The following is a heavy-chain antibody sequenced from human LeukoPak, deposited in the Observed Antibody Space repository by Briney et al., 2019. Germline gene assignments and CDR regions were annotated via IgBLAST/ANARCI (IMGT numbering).Heavy chain of an antibody. CDR1: GDSISSYY. V-gene: IGHV4-59*01. Sequence: SETLSLTCTVSGDSISSYYWSWIRQPPGKGLEWIGYIYYSGSTNYNPSLKSRVTISVDTSKNQFSLKLSSVTAADTAVYYCARDRVAVAGILSDYYYYYGMDVWGQGTTVTVSS. D-gene: IGHD6-19*01. CDR3: ARDRVAVAGILSDYYYYYGMDV. J-gene: IGHJ6*02. CDR2: IYYSGST.